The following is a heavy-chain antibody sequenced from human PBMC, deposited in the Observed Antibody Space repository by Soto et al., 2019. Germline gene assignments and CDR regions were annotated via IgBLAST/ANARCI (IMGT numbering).Heavy chain of an antibody. CDR1: GGSVSSGSYY. J-gene: IGHJ4*02. Sequence: SETLSLTCTVSGGSVSSGSYYWSWIRQPPGKGLEWIGYIYYSGSTNYNPSLKSRVTISVDTSKNQFSLKLSSVTAADTAVYYCAREGGWNYHYFDYWGQGTLVTVSS. D-gene: IGHD1-7*01. V-gene: IGHV4-61*01. CDR3: AREGGWNYHYFDY. CDR2: IYYSGST.